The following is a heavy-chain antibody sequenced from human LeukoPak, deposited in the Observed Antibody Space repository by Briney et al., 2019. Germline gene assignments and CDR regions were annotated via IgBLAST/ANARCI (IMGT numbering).Heavy chain of an antibody. CDR2: IYYTGST. CDR3: AKWTEGGAFDS. Sequence: SETLSLTCTVSGGPISNSDYYWGWIRQPPGKGLEWIGNIYYTGSTYYNPSLKSRVTISVDTSKNQFSLKVNSVTAADTAVYYCAKWTEGGAFDSWGQGTMLIVSS. D-gene: IGHD1-26*01. J-gene: IGHJ3*01. CDR1: GGPISNSDYY. V-gene: IGHV4-39*07.